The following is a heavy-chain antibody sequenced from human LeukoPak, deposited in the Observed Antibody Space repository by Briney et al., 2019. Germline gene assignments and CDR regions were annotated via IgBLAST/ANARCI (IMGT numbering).Heavy chain of an antibody. CDR2: ISAYNGNT. CDR3: ARDKPTVTTPNWFDP. Sequence: ASVKVSCKASGYTFTSCGISWVRQAPGQGLEWMGWISAYNGNTNYAQKLQGRVTMTTDTSTSTAYMELRSLRSDDTAVYYCARDKPTVTTPNWFDPWGQGTLVTVSS. V-gene: IGHV1-18*01. J-gene: IGHJ5*02. CDR1: GYTFTSCG. D-gene: IGHD4-17*01.